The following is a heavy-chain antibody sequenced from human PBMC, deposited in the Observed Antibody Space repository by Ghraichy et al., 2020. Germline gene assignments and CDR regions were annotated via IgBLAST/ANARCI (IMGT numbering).Heavy chain of an antibody. Sequence: ASVKVSCKASGYTFTGHYIHWVRQAPGQGLEWMGWINPDTGGTKFAQKFQGWVTMTRDTSINTAYIEMRRLMSDDTAIYYCARSLATVSSYFYYSMDVWGQGTTVTASS. CDR3: ARSLATVSSYFYYSMDV. CDR1: GYTFTGHY. CDR2: INPDTGGT. V-gene: IGHV1-2*04. D-gene: IGHD4-11*01. J-gene: IGHJ6*02.